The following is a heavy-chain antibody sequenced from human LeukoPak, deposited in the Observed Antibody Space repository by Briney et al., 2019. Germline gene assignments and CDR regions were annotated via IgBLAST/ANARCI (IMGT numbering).Heavy chain of an antibody. CDR2: INSDGSST. D-gene: IGHD3-22*01. CDR1: GFTFSSYW. J-gene: IGHJ4*02. V-gene: IGHV3-74*01. Sequence: GGSLRLSCAASGFTFSSYWMHWVRPAPGKGLVWVSRINSDGSSTTYADSVKGRYTISRDNAKNTLYLQMNSLRAEDTAVYYCARGYYDSSGYPQRPFDYWGQGTLVTVSS. CDR3: ARGYYDSSGYPQRPFDY.